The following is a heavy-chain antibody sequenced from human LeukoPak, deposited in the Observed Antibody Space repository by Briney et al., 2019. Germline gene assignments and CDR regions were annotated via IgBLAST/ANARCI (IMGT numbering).Heavy chain of an antibody. CDR3: SSGQWELPGGY. J-gene: IGHJ4*02. V-gene: IGHV4-59*01. CDR2: IFRTGYT. Sequence: SETLSLTCSVSGGSIRSYYWSWIRQPPGKGLEWIGYIFRTGYTNYNPSLKSRVTISMDTSKNQFSLKLSSVTAADTAVYYCSSGQWELPGGYWGQGTLVTVSS. D-gene: IGHD1-26*01. CDR1: GGSIRSYY.